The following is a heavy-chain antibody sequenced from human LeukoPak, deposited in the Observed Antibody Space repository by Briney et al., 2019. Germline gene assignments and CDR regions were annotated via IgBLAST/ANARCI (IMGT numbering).Heavy chain of an antibody. J-gene: IGHJ4*02. CDR2: ISYDGSNK. D-gene: IGHD2-8*01. CDR1: GFTFSSYA. CDR3: ARENGFDY. Sequence: PGRSLRLSCAASGFTFSSYAMHWVRQAPGKELEWVAVISYDGSNKYYADSVKGRFTISRDNSKNTLYLQMNSLRAEDTAVYYCARENGFDYWGQGTLVTVSS. V-gene: IGHV3-30*04.